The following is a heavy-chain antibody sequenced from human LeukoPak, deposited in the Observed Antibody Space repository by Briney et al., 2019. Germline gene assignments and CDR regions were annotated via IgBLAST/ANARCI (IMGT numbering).Heavy chain of an antibody. CDR3: AKDAHYGPGGYFDY. Sequence: GGSLRHSCAASGFTFSSYGMRWVRQAPRKGLKWVSAISGSGSHTYSADSVKGRFTISRDNSKNTLYLQMNSLRAEDTAVYYCAKDAHYGPGGYFDYWGQGALVTVSS. J-gene: IGHJ4*02. V-gene: IGHV3-23*01. CDR1: GFTFSSYG. D-gene: IGHD3-10*01. CDR2: ISGSGSHT.